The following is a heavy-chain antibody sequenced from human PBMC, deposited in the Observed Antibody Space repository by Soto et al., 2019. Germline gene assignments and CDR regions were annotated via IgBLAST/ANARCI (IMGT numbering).Heavy chain of an antibody. Sequence: EVQLLESGGGLVQPGGSLRLSCAASGFTFSSYAMSWVRQAPGKGLEWVSAISGSGGSTYYADSVKGRFTISRDNSKNTLYLQMNSLRAEDTAVYYCAKDPDDFWSGDYHNWFDPWGQGTLVTVSS. J-gene: IGHJ5*02. CDR3: AKDPDDFWSGDYHNWFDP. D-gene: IGHD3-3*01. CDR2: ISGSGGST. CDR1: GFTFSSYA. V-gene: IGHV3-23*01.